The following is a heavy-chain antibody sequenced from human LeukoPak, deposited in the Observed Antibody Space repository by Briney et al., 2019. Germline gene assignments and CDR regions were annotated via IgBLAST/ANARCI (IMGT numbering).Heavy chain of an antibody. CDR2: IYYSGST. CDR3: ARLCLGVCYTY. D-gene: IGHD2-8*01. V-gene: IGHV4-39*01. CDR1: GGSISSSSYY. J-gene: IGHJ4*02. Sequence: SETLSLTCTVSGGSISSSSYYWGWIRQPPGEGLEWIGSIYYSGSTYYNPSLKSRVTISVDTSKNQFSLKLSSVTAADTAVYYCARLCLGVCYTYWGQGTLVTVSS.